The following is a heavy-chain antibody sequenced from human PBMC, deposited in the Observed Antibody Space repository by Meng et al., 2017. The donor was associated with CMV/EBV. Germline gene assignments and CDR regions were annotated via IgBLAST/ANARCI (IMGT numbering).Heavy chain of an antibody. CDR2: ISGSGGST. J-gene: IGHJ3*02. D-gene: IGHD6-25*01. V-gene: IGHV3-23*01. CDR3: AKTGTGSIAADAFDI. CDR1: GFTFSSYA. Sequence: GGSLRLSCAASGFTFSSYAVSWVRQAPGKGLEWVSAISGSGGSTYYADSVKGRFTISRDNSKNTLYLQMNSLRAEDTAVYYCAKTGTGSIAADAFDIWGQGTKVTVSS.